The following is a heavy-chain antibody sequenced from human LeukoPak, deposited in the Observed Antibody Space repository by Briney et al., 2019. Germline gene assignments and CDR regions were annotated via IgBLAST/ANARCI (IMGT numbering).Heavy chain of an antibody. D-gene: IGHD5-18*01. Sequence: PGRSLRLSCTTSGFTFGAYTMGWVRQAPGKGLQLVGFIRGKAYGETAEYAASVRGRFTFSRDGSKSIAYLQMNSLETEDTAVYYCTRGGYGPEFPPNYFEYWGQGALVTVSS. V-gene: IGHV3-49*04. CDR2: IRGKAYGETA. CDR1: GFTFGAYT. CDR3: TRGGYGPEFPPNYFEY. J-gene: IGHJ4*02.